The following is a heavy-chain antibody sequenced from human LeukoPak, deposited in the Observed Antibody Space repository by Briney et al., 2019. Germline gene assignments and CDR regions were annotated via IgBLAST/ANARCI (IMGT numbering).Heavy chain of an antibody. J-gene: IGHJ4*02. V-gene: IGHV3-33*01. CDR3: ARDGNPAVAALKGFDY. CDR1: GFIFSSYG. D-gene: IGHD6-19*01. Sequence: PGRSLRLSCAASGFIFSSYGMHWVRQAPGKGLEWVALIWYDGSNKYYADSVKGRFTISRDNSKNTLYLQMNSLRAEDTAVYYCARDGNPAVAALKGFDYWGQGTLVTVSS. CDR2: IWYDGSNK.